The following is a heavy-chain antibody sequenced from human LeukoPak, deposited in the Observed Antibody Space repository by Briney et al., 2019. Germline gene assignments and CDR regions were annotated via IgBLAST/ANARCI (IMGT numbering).Heavy chain of an antibody. CDR1: GDSVSSNSAA. J-gene: IGHJ4*02. V-gene: IGHV6-1*01. CDR3: ARGTSSGWYYSFDY. Sequence: SQTLSLTCAISGDSVSSNSAAWNWIRQSPSRGLEWLRRTYSRSKLYNDYAVSVKSRITINPDTSKNQFSLQLNSVTPEDTAVYYCARGTSSGWYYSFDYWGQGTLVTVSS. D-gene: IGHD6-19*01. CDR2: TYSRSKLYN.